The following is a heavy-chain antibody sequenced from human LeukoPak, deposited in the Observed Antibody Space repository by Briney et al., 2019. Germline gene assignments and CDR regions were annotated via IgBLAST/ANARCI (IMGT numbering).Heavy chain of an antibody. Sequence: SETLSLTCTVSGYSISSGYYWGWIRQPPGKGLEWIGSIYHSGSTYYNPSLKSRVTISVDTSKNQFSLKLSSVTAADTAVYYCARVMVTRWYFDLWGRGTLVTVSS. D-gene: IGHD5-18*01. J-gene: IGHJ2*01. V-gene: IGHV4-38-2*02. CDR3: ARVMVTRWYFDL. CDR2: IYHSGST. CDR1: GYSISSGYY.